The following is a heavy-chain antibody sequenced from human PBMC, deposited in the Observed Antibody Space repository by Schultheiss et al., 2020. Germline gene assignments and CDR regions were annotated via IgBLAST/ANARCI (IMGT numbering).Heavy chain of an antibody. Sequence: ASVKVSCKASGYTFTSYGINWVRQATGQGLEWMGWMNPNSGGTNYAQKFQGRVTMTRDTSISTAYMELSRLRSDDTAVYYCARDGAIAHDYGDFFYFDYWGQGTLVTVSS. V-gene: IGHV1-2*02. D-gene: IGHD4-17*01. CDR2: MNPNSGGT. CDR1: GYTFTSYG. CDR3: ARDGAIAHDYGDFFYFDY. J-gene: IGHJ4*02.